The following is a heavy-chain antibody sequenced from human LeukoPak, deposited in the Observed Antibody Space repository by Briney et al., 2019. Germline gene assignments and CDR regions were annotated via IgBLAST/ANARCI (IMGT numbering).Heavy chain of an antibody. V-gene: IGHV3-30*18. J-gene: IGHJ3*02. CDR2: ISYDGSNK. CDR3: AKDPQQLSGDAFDI. CDR1: GFTFSSYG. Sequence: GGSLRLPCAASGFTFSSYGMHWVRQAPGKGLEWVAVISYDGSNKYYADSVKGRFTISRDNSKNTLYLQMNSLRAEDTAVYYCAKDPQQLSGDAFDIWGQGTMVTVSS. D-gene: IGHD6-13*01.